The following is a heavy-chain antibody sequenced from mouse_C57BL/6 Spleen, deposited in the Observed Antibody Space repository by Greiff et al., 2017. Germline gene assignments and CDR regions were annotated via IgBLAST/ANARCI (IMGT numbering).Heavy chain of an antibody. D-gene: IGHD1-1*01. CDR1: GFSLTSYG. J-gene: IGHJ2*01. Sequence: QVQLQQSGPGLVQPSQSLSITCTVSGFSLTSYGVHWVRQSPGTGLEWLGVIWSGGSTDYNAAFISRLSISKDNSKSQVFLKMNSLQADDTAIYYCARNGGYYGTQSYYFDYWGQGTTLTVSS. V-gene: IGHV2-2*01. CDR2: IWSGGST. CDR3: ARNGGYYGTQSYYFDY.